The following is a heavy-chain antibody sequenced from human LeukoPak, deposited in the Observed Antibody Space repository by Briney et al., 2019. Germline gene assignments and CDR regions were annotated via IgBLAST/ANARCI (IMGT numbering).Heavy chain of an antibody. CDR3: ARRSSWGRYFDS. J-gene: IGHJ4*02. CDR1: GGSFSGYY. V-gene: IGHV4-34*01. Sequence: KSSETLSLTCAVYGGSFSGYYWGWIRQPPGKGLEWIGEINHSGSTNYNPSLKSRVTISVDTSKNQFSLKLSSVTAADTAVYYCARRSSWGRYFDSWGQGTLVTVSS. D-gene: IGHD6-13*01. CDR2: INHSGST.